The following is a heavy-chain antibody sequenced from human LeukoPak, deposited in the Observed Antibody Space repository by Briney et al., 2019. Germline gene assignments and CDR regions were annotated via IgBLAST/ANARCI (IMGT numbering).Heavy chain of an antibody. CDR1: GGTFSSYA. J-gene: IGHJ5*02. Sequence: GASVKVSCKASGGTFSSYAISWVRQAPGQGLEWMGGIIPIFGTANYAQKFQGRVTITADKSTSTAYMELSSLRSEDTAVYYCASGGWGYCSSTSCYLNWFDPWGQGTLVTVSS. D-gene: IGHD2-2*01. V-gene: IGHV1-69*06. CDR3: ASGGWGYCSSTSCYLNWFDP. CDR2: IIPIFGTA.